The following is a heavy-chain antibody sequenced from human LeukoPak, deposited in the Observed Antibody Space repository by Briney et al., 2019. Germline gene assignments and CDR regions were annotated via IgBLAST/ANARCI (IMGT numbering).Heavy chain of an antibody. D-gene: IGHD2-2*01. CDR2: IDWDDDK. Sequence: SGPTLVNPTQTLTLTCTFSGSSLSTSGMCVSWIRQPPGKALEWLARIDWDDDKYYSTSLKTRLTISKDTSKNQVVLTMTNMDPVDTATYYCARIRPGGYDPYYYYMDVWGKGTTVTVSS. CDR1: GSSLSTSGMC. V-gene: IGHV2-70*11. CDR3: ARIRPGGYDPYYYYMDV. J-gene: IGHJ6*03.